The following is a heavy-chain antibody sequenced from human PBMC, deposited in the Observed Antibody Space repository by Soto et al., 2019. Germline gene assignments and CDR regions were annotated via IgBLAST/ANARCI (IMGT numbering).Heavy chain of an antibody. V-gene: IGHV6-1*01. CDR2: TYYRSKWYN. CDR3: ARDPNYYDSSGYHWFDP. CDR1: GDSVSSNSAA. D-gene: IGHD3-22*01. Sequence: PPQTLSLTCAISGDSVSSNSAAWNWIRQSPSRGLEWLGRTYYRSKWYNDYAVSVKSRITINPDTSKNQFSLQLNSVTPEDTALYYCARDPNYYDSSGYHWFDPWGQGTLVTVSS. J-gene: IGHJ5*02.